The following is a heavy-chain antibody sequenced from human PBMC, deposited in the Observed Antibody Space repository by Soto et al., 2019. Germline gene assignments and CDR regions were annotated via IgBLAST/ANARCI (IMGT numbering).Heavy chain of an antibody. CDR3: ARDDGLAYCGGDCYS. D-gene: IGHD2-21*02. CDR1: GGTFSSYT. V-gene: IGHV1-69*02. Sequence: QVQLVQSGAEVKKPGSSVKVSCKASGGTFSSYTISWVRQAPGQGLEWMGRIIPILGIANYAQKFQGRVTXTXAXSXXTAYMELSSLRSADTAVYYCARDDGLAYCGGDCYSWGQGTLVTVSS. J-gene: IGHJ4*02. CDR2: IIPILGIA.